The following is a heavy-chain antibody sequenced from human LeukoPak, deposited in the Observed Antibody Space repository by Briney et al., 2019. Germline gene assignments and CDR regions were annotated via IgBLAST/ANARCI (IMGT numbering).Heavy chain of an antibody. CDR3: ASGEGGYSYGPSLDY. J-gene: IGHJ4*02. CDR2: IIPIFGTA. Sequence: SVKVSCKASGGTFSSYATSWVRQAPGQGLERMGGIIPIFGTANYAQKFQGRVTITTDESTSTAYMELSSLRSEDTAVYYCASGEGGYSYGPSLDYWGQGTLVTVSS. V-gene: IGHV1-69*05. CDR1: GGTFSSYA. D-gene: IGHD5-18*01.